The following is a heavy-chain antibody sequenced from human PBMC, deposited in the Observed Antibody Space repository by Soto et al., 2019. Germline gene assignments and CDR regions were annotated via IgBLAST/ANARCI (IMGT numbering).Heavy chain of an antibody. Sequence: GESLKISCKGSGYNFINNWISWVRQMPGKGLEWMGRIDLSDSYTNYSPSFQGHVTTSADRSISTAYVQWSSLKASDTAMYYCARQSRFYYGMDVWGQGTTVTVSS. CDR2: IDLSDSYT. J-gene: IGHJ6*02. V-gene: IGHV5-10-1*01. CDR3: ARQSRFYYGMDV. CDR1: GYNFINNW.